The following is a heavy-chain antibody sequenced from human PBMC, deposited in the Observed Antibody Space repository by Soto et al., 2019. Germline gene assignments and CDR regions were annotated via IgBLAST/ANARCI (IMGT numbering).Heavy chain of an antibody. V-gene: IGHV3-30*04. CDR1: GFTFSSYA. Sequence: QVQLVESGGGVVQPGRSLRLSCAASGFTFSSYAMHWVRQAPSTGLEWVAVISYDGTNKYYADSVKGRFTISRDNSKNTLYLQMNSLRAEDTAVDYCEREGSGYVPRFYFDYWGQGTLVTVSS. CDR3: EREGSGYVPRFYFDY. D-gene: IGHD5-12*01. CDR2: ISYDGTNK. J-gene: IGHJ4*02.